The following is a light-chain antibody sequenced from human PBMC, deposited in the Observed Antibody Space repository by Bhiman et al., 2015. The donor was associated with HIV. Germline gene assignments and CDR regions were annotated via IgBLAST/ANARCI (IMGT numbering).Light chain of an antibody. Sequence: QSALTQPASVSGSPGQSITISCSGTSSDIGGSDSVSWYQHHPGKAPKLIIYDVSKWPAGVSSRFSGSKSGNTASLTISGLRTEDEANYYCNSYTDSSTFLFGGGTMLTVL. CDR3: NSYTDSSTFL. J-gene: IGLJ2*01. CDR2: DVS. CDR1: SSDIGGSDS. V-gene: IGLV2-14*03.